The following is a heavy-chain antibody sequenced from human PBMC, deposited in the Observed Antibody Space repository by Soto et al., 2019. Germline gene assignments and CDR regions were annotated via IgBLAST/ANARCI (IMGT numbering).Heavy chain of an antibody. CDR1: GDTFTNYY. CDR2: INPSGGST. Sequence: QVQLVQSGAEVKKPGASVEVSCKTSGDTFTNYYIHWVRQAPGQGLEWMGVINPSGGSTNFAQKFQGRVALIRDTSTSTVYMHLTSLTSDDTAVYYCATAPVLSSSWYKGFFDFWGQGTLVTVSS. CDR3: ATAPVLSSSWYKGFFDF. D-gene: IGHD6-13*01. J-gene: IGHJ4*02. V-gene: IGHV1-46*01.